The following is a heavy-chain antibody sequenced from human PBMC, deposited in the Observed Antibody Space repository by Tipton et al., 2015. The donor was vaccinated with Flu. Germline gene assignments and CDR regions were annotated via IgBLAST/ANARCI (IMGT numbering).Heavy chain of an antibody. V-gene: IGHV3-53*01. Sequence: SLRLSCAASGFTVSSNYMSWVRQAPGKGLEWVSVIYSGGSTYYADSVKGRFTISRDNAKNSLYLQMNSLRAEDTAVYYCAREDTKGAFDIWGQGTMVTVSS. CDR2: IYSGGST. J-gene: IGHJ3*02. CDR3: AREDTKGAFDI. CDR1: GFTVSSNY. D-gene: IGHD2-8*01.